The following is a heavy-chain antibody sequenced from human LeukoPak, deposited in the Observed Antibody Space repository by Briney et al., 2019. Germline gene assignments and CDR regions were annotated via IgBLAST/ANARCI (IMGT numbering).Heavy chain of an antibody. D-gene: IGHD6-13*01. V-gene: IGHV3-9*01. CDR1: GFTFDDYA. Sequence: PGGSLRLSCAASGFTFDDYAMHWVRQAPGKGLEWVSGISWNSGSIGYADSVKGRFTISRDNAKNSLYLQMNSLRAEDTALYYCAKDWAAYNAIAAAGTGLLDYWGQGTLVTVSS. CDR3: AKDWAAYNAIAAAGTGLLDY. CDR2: ISWNSGSI. J-gene: IGHJ4*02.